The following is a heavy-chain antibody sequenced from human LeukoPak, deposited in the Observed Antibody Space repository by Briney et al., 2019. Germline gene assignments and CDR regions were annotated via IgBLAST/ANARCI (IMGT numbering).Heavy chain of an antibody. CDR3: ARTSGSLYYYGSGSYYGY. V-gene: IGHV3-11*06. CDR2: ISSSSSYT. CDR1: GFTFSDYY. J-gene: IGHJ4*02. Sequence: GGSLRLSCAAFGFTFSDYYMSWIRQAPGKGLEWVSYISSSSSYTNYADSVKGRFTISRDNAKNSLYLQMNSLRAEDTAVYYCARTSGSLYYYGSGSYYGYWGQGTLVTVSS. D-gene: IGHD3-10*01.